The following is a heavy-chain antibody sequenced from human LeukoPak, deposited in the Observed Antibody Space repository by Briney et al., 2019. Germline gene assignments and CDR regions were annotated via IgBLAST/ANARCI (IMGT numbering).Heavy chain of an antibody. D-gene: IGHD2-2*01. CDR1: GGTFSGYY. CDR2: INHSGST. CDR3: ARGLGYCSSTSCSYYGMDV. V-gene: IGHV4-34*01. Sequence: AETLSLTCAVYGGTFSGYYWSWIRQPPGKGLEWMGEINHSGSTNYNPSLKSRGTISVDTSKKQFSLKLIYMPAADTAVYYCARGLGYCSSTSCSYYGMDVWGQGTTVTVSS. J-gene: IGHJ6*02.